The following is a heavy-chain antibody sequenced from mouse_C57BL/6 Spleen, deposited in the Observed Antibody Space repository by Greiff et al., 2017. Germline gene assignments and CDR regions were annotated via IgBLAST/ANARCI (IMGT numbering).Heavy chain of an antibody. V-gene: IGHV1-55*01. J-gene: IGHJ2*01. CDR3: ARSSSLLLLFDY. Sequence: QVQLQQPGAELVKPGASVKMSCKASGYTFTSYWITWVKQRPGQGLEWIGDIYPGSGSTNYNEKFKSKATLTVDTSSSTAYMQLSSLTSEDSAVYYCARSSSLLLLFDYWGQGTTLTVSS. CDR1: GYTFTSYW. CDR2: IYPGSGST. D-gene: IGHD1-1*01.